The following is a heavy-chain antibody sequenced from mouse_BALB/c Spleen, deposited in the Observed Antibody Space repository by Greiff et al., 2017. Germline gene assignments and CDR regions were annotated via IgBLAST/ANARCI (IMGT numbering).Heavy chain of an antibody. CDR2: ISYSGST. V-gene: IGHV3-2*02. D-gene: IGHD1-1*01. CDR3: ARSSYYYGSSYDDY. CDR1: GYSITSDYA. Sequence: EVQRVESGPGLVKPSQSLSLTCTVTGYSITSDYAWNWIRQFPGNKLEWMGYISYSGSTSYNPSLKSRISITRDTSKNQFFLQLNSVTTEDTATYYCARSSYYYGSSYDDYWGQGTTLTVSS. J-gene: IGHJ2*01.